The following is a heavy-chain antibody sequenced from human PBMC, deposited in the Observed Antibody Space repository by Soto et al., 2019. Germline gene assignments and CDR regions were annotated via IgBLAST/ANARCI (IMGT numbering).Heavy chain of an antibody. CDR3: ARAAVTMLAFDI. V-gene: IGHV1-46*01. J-gene: IGHJ3*02. CDR2: INPSGVST. Sequence: ASVKVSCKASGYTFTSYYMHWVRQAPGQGFEWMGIINPSGVSTSYAQKFQGSVTMTRDTSTSTVYMELSSLRSEDTAVYYCARAAVTMLAFDIWGQGTMVTVSS. CDR1: GYTFTSYY. D-gene: IGHD3-10*01.